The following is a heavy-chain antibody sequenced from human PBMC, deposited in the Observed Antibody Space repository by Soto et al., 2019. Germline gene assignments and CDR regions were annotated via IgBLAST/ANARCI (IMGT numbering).Heavy chain of an antibody. CDR2: IYHSGST. CDR1: GGSIRSGGYS. V-gene: IGHV4-30-2*01. Sequence: SETLSLTCAVSGGSIRSGGYSWSWIRQPPGKGLEWIGYIYHSGSTYYNPSLKSRVTISVDRSKNQFSLKLSSVTAADTAVYYCARGLINYDFWSGYYRYYYGMDVWGQGTTVT. J-gene: IGHJ6*02. CDR3: ARGLINYDFWSGYYRYYYGMDV. D-gene: IGHD3-3*01.